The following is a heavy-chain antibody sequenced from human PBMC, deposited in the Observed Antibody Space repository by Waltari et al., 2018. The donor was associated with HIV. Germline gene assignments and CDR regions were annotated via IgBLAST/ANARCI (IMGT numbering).Heavy chain of an antibody. CDR2: IGVIRATI. V-gene: IGHV3-23*01. CDR3: TKLTDSATTD. D-gene: IGHD1-26*01. CDR1: GFIFDNYG. Sequence: EIQLLESGGGLVQPGGSLRLSCAASGFIFDNYGMSWVRQAPGKGLGWVSAIGVIRATIYYADSVKGRFTVSRDNSKNTLYLQMHSLRVEDTAVYYCTKLTDSATTDWGQGTPVTVSS. J-gene: IGHJ4*02.